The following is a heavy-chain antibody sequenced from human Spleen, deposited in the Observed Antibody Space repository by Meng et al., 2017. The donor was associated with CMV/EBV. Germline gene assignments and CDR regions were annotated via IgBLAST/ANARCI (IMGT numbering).Heavy chain of an antibody. CDR1: GFTFSSYG. V-gene: IGHV3-30*02. CDR2: IEKDGSKK. J-gene: IGHJ4*02. D-gene: IGHD4/OR15-4a*01. Sequence: GGSLRLSCAASGFTFSSYGMHWVRQAPGKGLEWVAFIEKDGSKKYKIDSVKGRFTISRDNSQNTLYLQMNSLRAGDTATYYCAKDRSWGWADYSFDNCGQGTVVTVSS. CDR3: AKDRSWGWADYSFDN.